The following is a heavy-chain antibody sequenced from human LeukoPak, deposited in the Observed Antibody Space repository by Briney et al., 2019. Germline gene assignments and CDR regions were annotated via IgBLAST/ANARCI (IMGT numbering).Heavy chain of an antibody. J-gene: IGHJ4*02. CDR1: GGSISSSSYY. CDR2: IYYSGST. CDR3: ARLAYGSGKKGWAAKYYFDY. Sequence: SETLSLTCTVSGGSISSSSYYWGWIRQPPGKGLEWIGSIYYSGSTYYNPSLKSRVTISVDTSKNQFSLKLSSVTAADTAVYYCARLAYGSGKKGWAAKYYFDYWGQGTLVTVSS. V-gene: IGHV4-39*01. D-gene: IGHD3-10*01.